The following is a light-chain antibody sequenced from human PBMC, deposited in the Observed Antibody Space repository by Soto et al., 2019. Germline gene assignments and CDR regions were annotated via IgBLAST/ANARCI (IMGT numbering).Light chain of an antibody. CDR3: CSYAGSYNFGV. J-gene: IGLJ3*02. V-gene: IGLV2-11*01. CDR1: SSDVGGYDF. CDR2: DVT. Sequence: QSVLAQPRSVSGSPGQSVTISCTGTSSDVGGYDFVSWYQQLPGKAPKLMIFDVTKRSSGVPDRFSGSKSSNSASLTISGLQAADEADYYCCSYAGSYNFGVFGGGTKLTVL.